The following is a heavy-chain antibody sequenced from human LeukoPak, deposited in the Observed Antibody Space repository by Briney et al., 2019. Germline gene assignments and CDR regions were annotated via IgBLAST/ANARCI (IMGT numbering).Heavy chain of an antibody. D-gene: IGHD5-24*01. CDR2: INPSSGGT. V-gene: IGHV1-2*02. CDR1: GHTFTGYY. CDR3: ARGTRWLQPYYFDY. J-gene: IGHJ4*02. Sequence: ASVKVSCKASGHTFTGYYMHWVRQAPGQGLEWMGWINPSSGGTNYAQKFQGRVTMTRDTSISTAYMELSRLRSDDTAVYYCARGTRWLQPYYFDYWGQGTLVTVSS.